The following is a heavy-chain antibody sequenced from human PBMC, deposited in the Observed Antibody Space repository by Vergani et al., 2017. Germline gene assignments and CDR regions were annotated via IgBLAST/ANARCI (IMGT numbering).Heavy chain of an antibody. J-gene: IGHJ2*01. CDR1: GFTFSSYD. CDR3: ARAGYCSGGSGYSAEGYFDL. Sequence: EVQLVESGGGLVQPGGSLRLSCAASGFTFSSYDMHWVRQATGKGLEWVSAIGTAGDTYYPGSVKGRCTISRENAKNSLYLQMNSLRAGDTAVYYCARAGYCSGGSGYSAEGYFDLWGRGTLVTVSS. V-gene: IGHV3-13*01. CDR2: IGTAGDT. D-gene: IGHD2-15*01.